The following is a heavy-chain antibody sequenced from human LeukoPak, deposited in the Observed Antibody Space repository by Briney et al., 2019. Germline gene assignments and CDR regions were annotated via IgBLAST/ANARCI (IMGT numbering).Heavy chain of an antibody. J-gene: IGHJ4*02. CDR1: GGSISSGDYY. Sequence: SETLSLTCTVSGGSISSGDYYWSWIRQPQGKGLEWVGCIYYSGSTYYNPSLKSRVTISVDTSKNQFSRKLSSVTAADTAVYYCARAGYGRYSYGRYDYWGQGTLVTVSS. D-gene: IGHD5-18*01. CDR3: ARAGYGRYSYGRYDY. CDR2: IYYSGST. V-gene: IGHV4-30-4*08.